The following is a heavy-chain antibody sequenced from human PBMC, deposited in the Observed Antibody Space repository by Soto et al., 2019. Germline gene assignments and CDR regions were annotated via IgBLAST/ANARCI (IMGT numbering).Heavy chain of an antibody. Sequence: QLQLQESGPGLVKPSETLSLTCTVSGGSISSSSYYWGWIRQPPGKGLEWIGSIYYSGSTYYNPXLXXRXXXXXXXXXXXXXXXXXXXXXXXXXXXXXXXXXXXXXXXXXSGHLDYWGQGTLVTVSS. J-gene: IGHJ4*02. CDR2: IYYSGST. CDR1: GGSISSSSYY. CDR3: XXXXXXXXXXXXSGHLDY. V-gene: IGHV4-39*01.